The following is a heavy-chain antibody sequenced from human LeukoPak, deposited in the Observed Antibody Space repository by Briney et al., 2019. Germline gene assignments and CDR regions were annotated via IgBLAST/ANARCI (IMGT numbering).Heavy chain of an antibody. CDR3: ARSVGGHFDY. J-gene: IGHJ4*02. CDR2: ITSNSATI. V-gene: IGHV3-48*02. CDR1: GFTFSVYS. Sequence: GGSLRLSCAASGFTFSVYSMNWVRQPPGMGLEWVSYITSNSATIQYADSVKGRFTISRDNARNSLSLQMNSLRDEDTAVYYCARSVGGHFDYWGQGMLVTVSS. D-gene: IGHD3-16*01.